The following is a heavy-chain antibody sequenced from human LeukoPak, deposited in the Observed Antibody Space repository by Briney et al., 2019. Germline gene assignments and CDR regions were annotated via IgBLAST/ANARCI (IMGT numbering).Heavy chain of an antibody. D-gene: IGHD1-14*01. CDR3: ARGLGTPGPGNVHYYYRDV. J-gene: IGHJ6*03. CDR2: ISYDGSDK. Sequence: PGGSLRLSCAASGFTFSTYRIHWVRQVPGKGLEWVAVISYDGSDKYYADSVKGRFTISRDNSKNTLYLQMNSLRPEDTAEYYWARGLGTPGPGNVHYYYRDVWGKGTTVTVSS. V-gene: IGHV3-30*04. CDR1: GFTFSTYR.